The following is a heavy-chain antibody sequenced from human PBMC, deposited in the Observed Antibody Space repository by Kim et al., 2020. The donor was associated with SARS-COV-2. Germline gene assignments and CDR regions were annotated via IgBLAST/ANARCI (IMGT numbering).Heavy chain of an antibody. CDR3: AKYLLLLAF. CDR1: GFSMSGNA. J-gene: IGHJ3*01. Sequence: GGSLRLSCAASGFSMSGNAMSWVRQAPGKGLEWFSAIGGSDDRTDYADSVKGRFTISRYTSKHTLYLQLNRLRDYYTALFFCAKYLLLLAF. D-gene: IGHD2-21*01. CDR2: IGGSDDRT. V-gene: IGHV3-23*01.